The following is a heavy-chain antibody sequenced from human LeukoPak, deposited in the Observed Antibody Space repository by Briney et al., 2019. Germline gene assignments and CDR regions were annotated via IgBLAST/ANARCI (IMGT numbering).Heavy chain of an antibody. CDR3: TRDRGAYNLYDY. CDR1: GFTFGDYA. J-gene: IGHJ4*02. D-gene: IGHD1-1*01. CDR2: IRSKAYGETA. Sequence: GGSLRLSCTASGFTFGDYAMSWIRQAPGKGLEWVGFIRSKAYGETADYAASVKGRFTISRDDSKAIACLQMNSLKTEDTAVYHCTRDRGAYNLYDYWGQGTLVTVSS. V-gene: IGHV3-49*03.